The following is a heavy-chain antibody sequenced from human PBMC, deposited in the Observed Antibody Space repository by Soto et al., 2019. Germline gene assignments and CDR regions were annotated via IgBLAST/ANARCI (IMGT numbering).Heavy chain of an antibody. D-gene: IGHD2-15*01. CDR2: IWYDGSNK. V-gene: IGHV3-33*01. J-gene: IGHJ6*03. CDR1: GFTFSSYG. CDR3: ARDPVDCSGGSCHYYYYYMDV. Sequence: GGSLRLSCAASGFTFSSYGMHWVRQAPGKGLEWVAVIWYDGSNKYYADSVKGRFTISRDNSKNTLYLQMNSLRAEDTAVYYCARDPVDCSGGSCHYYYYYMDVWGKGTTVTVSS.